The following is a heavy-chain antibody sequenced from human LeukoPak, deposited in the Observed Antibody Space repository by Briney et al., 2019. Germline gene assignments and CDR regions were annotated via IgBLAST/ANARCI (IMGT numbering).Heavy chain of an antibody. CDR2: IWYDGSNK. D-gene: IGHD6-6*01. CDR1: GFTFSSYG. J-gene: IGHJ4*02. CDR3: AKDGYSSSSGFDY. Sequence: QAGGSLRLSCAASGFTFSSYGMHWVRQAPGKGLEWVAVIWYDGSNKYYADSVKGRFTISRDNSENTLYLQMNSLRAEDTAVYYCAKDGYSSSSGFDYWGQGTLVTVSS. V-gene: IGHV3-33*06.